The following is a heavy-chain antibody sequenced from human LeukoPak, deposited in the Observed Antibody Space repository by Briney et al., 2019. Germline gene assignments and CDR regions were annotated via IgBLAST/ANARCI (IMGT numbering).Heavy chain of an antibody. CDR1: GGTFSSYA. CDR3: ARSYDSSGYYYYFDY. Sequence: SVKVSCKASGGTFSSYAISWVRQAPGQGLEWMGGIIPIFGTANYAQKFQGRVTITADESTSTAYMELSSLRSEDTAVYYCARSYDSSGYYYYFDYWGQGTLATVSS. J-gene: IGHJ4*02. V-gene: IGHV1-69*01. D-gene: IGHD3-22*01. CDR2: IIPIFGTA.